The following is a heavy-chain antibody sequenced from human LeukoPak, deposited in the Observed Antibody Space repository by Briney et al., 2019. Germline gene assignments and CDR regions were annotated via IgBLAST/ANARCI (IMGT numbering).Heavy chain of an antibody. Sequence: GGSLRLSCAASGFTFSSYWMSWVRQAPGKGLEWVANIKQDGSEKYYVDSVKGRFTISRDNAKNSLYLQMNSLRADDTAVCYCARGKTSYYYYYGMDVWGQGTTVTVSS. V-gene: IGHV3-7*01. J-gene: IGHJ6*02. CDR3: ARGKTSYYYYYGMDV. CDR2: IKQDGSEK. CDR1: GFTFSSYW. D-gene: IGHD1-7*01.